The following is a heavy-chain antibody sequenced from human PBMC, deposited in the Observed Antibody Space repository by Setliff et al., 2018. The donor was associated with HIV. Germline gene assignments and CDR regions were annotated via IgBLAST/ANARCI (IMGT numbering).Heavy chain of an antibody. CDR2: IYTSGP. CDR3: ARASSDIPGVDSNYFDD. Sequence: PSETLSLTCSVSGGSISSSNYYGGWIRQPPGKGLEWIGRIYTSGPRYNPSLENRVTISVDTSKSQFFLMLSSVTAADTAVYYCARASSDIPGVDSNYFDDWGQGTLVTVSS. CDR1: GGSISSSNYY. D-gene: IGHD2-2*01. J-gene: IGHJ4*02. V-gene: IGHV4-39*07.